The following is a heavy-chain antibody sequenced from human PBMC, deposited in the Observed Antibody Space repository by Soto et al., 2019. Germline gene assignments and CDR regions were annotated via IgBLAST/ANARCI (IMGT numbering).Heavy chain of an antibody. D-gene: IGHD6-13*01. CDR2: IYYSGST. CDR1: GGSISSTFYY. Sequence: SETLSLTCTVSGGSISSTFYYWVWIRQPPGKGLEWIGSIYYSGSTNYNPSLKSRVTISVDTSKNQFSLKLSSVTAADTAVYYCARDLDSSGMDVWGQGTTVTVSS. J-gene: IGHJ6*02. V-gene: IGHV4-39*07. CDR3: ARDLDSSGMDV.